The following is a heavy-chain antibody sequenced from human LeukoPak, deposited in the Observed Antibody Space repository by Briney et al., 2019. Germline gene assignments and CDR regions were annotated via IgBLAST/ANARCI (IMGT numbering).Heavy chain of an antibody. D-gene: IGHD3-10*01. V-gene: IGHV4-34*01. CDR1: GGSFSGYY. Sequence: PSETLSLTCAVYGGSFSGYYWSWIRQPPGKGLDWIGEINHSGSTNYNPSLKSRVTISVDTSKNQFSLKLSSVTAADTAVYYCARVGRINTMVRGVKRGNFDYWGQGTLVTVSS. CDR2: INHSGST. J-gene: IGHJ4*02. CDR3: ARVGRINTMVRGVKRGNFDY.